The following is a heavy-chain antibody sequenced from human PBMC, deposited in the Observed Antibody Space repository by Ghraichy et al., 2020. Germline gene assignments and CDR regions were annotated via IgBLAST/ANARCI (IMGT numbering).Heavy chain of an antibody. CDR2: IIGTTDT. V-gene: IGHV3-23*01. J-gene: IGHJ4*02. Sequence: GESLNISCSASGFTFMTYTLSWVRQSPGKGLEWVSSIIGTTDTYYADSVRGRFTISRDSSKNTLYLQMNNVRADDTATYYCAKDKVPGGLWQFDYWGQGTLVTVST. CDR1: GFTFMTYT. CDR3: AKDKVPGGLWQFDY. D-gene: IGHD2-21*01.